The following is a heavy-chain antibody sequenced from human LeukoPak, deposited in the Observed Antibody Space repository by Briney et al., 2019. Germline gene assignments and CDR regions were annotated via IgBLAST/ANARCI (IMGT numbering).Heavy chain of an antibody. CDR3: ARGPYSYDSSGAFDI. CDR1: GGSITSYY. J-gene: IGHJ3*02. CDR2: IYITGST. Sequence: SSETLSLTCTVSGGSITSYYWSWIRQSAGKGLEWIGRIYITGSTTYNPSLKSRVTISVDTSKNQFSLKLSSVTAADTAVYFCARGPYSYDSSGAFDIWGQGTMVTVSS. D-gene: IGHD3-22*01. V-gene: IGHV4-4*07.